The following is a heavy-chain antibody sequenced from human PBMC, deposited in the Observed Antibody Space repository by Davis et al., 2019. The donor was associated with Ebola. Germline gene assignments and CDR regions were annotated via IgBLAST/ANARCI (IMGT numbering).Heavy chain of an antibody. CDR3: ARESRGYSYGDRNYYYYGMDV. Sequence: MPSETLSLTCAVYGGSSSGYYWSWIRQPPGQGLEWIVYIYYSGSTNYNPSLKSRVTISVDTSKNQFSLKLSSVTAADTAVYYCARESRGYSYGDRNYYYYGMDVWGQGTTVTVSS. V-gene: IGHV4-59*01. CDR1: GGSSSGYY. J-gene: IGHJ6*02. D-gene: IGHD5-18*01. CDR2: IYYSGST.